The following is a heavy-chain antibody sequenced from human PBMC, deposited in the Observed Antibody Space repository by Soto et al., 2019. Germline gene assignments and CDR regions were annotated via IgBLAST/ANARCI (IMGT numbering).Heavy chain of an antibody. CDR1: GFTFSSYG. D-gene: IGHD5-12*01. V-gene: IGHV3-33*01. CDR2: IWYDGSNK. Sequence: PGGSLRLSCAASGFTFSSYGMHWVRQAPGKGLEWVAVIWYDGSNKYYADSVKGRFTISRDNSKNTLYLQMNSLRAEDTAVYYCAASEMATILGYWGQGTLVTVS. CDR3: AASEMATILGY. J-gene: IGHJ4*02.